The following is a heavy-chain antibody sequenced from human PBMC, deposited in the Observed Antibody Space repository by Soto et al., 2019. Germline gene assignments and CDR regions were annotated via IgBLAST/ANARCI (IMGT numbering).Heavy chain of an antibody. D-gene: IGHD3-3*01. V-gene: IGHV1-2*02. J-gene: IGHJ6*02. CDR3: ARGSSYYDFWSGSHLYYGMDV. Sequence: GASVKVSCKASGYTFTGYYMHWVRQAPGQGLEWTGWINPNSGGTNYAQKFQGRVTMTRDTSISTAYMELSRLRSDDTAVYYCARGSSYYDFWSGSHLYYGMDVWGQGTTVTVSS. CDR2: INPNSGGT. CDR1: GYTFTGYY.